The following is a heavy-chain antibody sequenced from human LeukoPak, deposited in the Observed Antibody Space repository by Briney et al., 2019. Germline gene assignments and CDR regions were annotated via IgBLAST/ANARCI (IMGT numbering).Heavy chain of an antibody. Sequence: GASVKVFCXASGYTFTDYYMHWVRQALGQGLEWMAWINPNSGGTNYAQKFQGRVTMTRDTSISTAYMELSRLRSDDTAVYYCARALRTLGYCSSTSCTPSLGYWGQGTLVTVSS. CDR1: GYTFTDYY. D-gene: IGHD2-2*01. CDR3: ARALRTLGYCSSTSCTPSLGY. J-gene: IGHJ4*02. CDR2: INPNSGGT. V-gene: IGHV1-2*02.